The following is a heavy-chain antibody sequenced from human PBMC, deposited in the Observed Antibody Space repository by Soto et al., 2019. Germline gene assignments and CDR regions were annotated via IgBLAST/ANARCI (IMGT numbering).Heavy chain of an antibody. Sequence: QVQLVESGGGLVKPGGSLRLSCTASGFTFSDYYMSWIRQAPGKGLEWVSYISSSGSTINYADSVKGRVTISRDNAKKSLYLQMHSLRAEDTAVYYCAIKRYGDSIFDYWGQGTLVTVSS. J-gene: IGHJ4*02. CDR2: ISSSGSTI. D-gene: IGHD4-17*01. V-gene: IGHV3-11*01. CDR1: GFTFSDYY. CDR3: AIKRYGDSIFDY.